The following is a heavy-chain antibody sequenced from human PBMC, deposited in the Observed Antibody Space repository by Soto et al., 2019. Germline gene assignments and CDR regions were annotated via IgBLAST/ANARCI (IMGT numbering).Heavy chain of an antibody. D-gene: IGHD3-3*01. Sequence: SETLSLTCTVSGGSISSYYWSWIRQPPGKGLEWIGYIYYSGSTNYNPSLKSRVTISVDTSKNQFSLKLSSVTAADTAVYYCARIQYYDFWSGYYSPSYYYYGMDVWGQGTTVTVSS. CDR2: IYYSGST. CDR3: ARIQYYDFWSGYYSPSYYYYGMDV. J-gene: IGHJ6*02. CDR1: GGSISSYY. V-gene: IGHV4-59*01.